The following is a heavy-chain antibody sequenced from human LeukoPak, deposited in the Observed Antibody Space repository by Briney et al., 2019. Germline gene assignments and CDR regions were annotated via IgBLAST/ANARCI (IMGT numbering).Heavy chain of an antibody. D-gene: IGHD3-16*01. CDR2: INHSGST. CDR1: GGSFSGYY. Sequence: SETLSLTCAVYGGSFSGYYWSWIRQPPGKGLEWIGEINHSGSTNYNPSLKSRVTISVDTSKNQFSLKLSSVTAADTAVYYCARRSVIEAAAKFLYPNHDAFDIWGQGTMVTVSS. V-gene: IGHV4-34*01. CDR3: ARRSVIEAAAKFLYPNHDAFDI. J-gene: IGHJ3*02.